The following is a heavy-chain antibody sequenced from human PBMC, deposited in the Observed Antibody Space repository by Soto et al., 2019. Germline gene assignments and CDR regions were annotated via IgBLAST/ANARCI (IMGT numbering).Heavy chain of an antibody. CDR2: ISWNSGSI. V-gene: IGHV3-9*01. CDR1: GFTFDDYA. J-gene: IGHJ1*01. D-gene: IGHD4-17*01. CDR3: AKENIGGDYGSLAFQY. Sequence: EVQLVESGGGLVQPGRSLRLSCAASGFTFDDYAMHWVRQAPGKGLEWVSGISWNSGSIGYADSVKGRFTISRDNAKNSLYLQMDSLRAEDTALYDCAKENIGGDYGSLAFQYCGQGTLVTVSS.